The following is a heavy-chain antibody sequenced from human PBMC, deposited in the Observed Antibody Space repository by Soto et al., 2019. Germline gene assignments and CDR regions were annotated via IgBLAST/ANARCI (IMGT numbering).Heavy chain of an antibody. J-gene: IGHJ6*02. CDR1: GGSVSSGSYY. CDR3: ARASSWYWAGMDV. V-gene: IGHV4-61*01. Sequence: QVQLQESGPGLVKPSETLSLTCTVSGGSVSSGSYYWSWIRQPPGKGLEWIGYIYYSGSTNYNPSLKSRVTISVATSKNQFSLKLSSVTAADTAVYYCARASSWYWAGMDVWGQGTTVTVSS. D-gene: IGHD6-13*01. CDR2: IYYSGST.